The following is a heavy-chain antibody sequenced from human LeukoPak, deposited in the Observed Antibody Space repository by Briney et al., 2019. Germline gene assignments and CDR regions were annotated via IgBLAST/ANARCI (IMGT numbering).Heavy chain of an antibody. Sequence: GGSLRPSCAASGFTVSSNYMSWVRQAPGKGLEWVSVIYSGGSTYYADSVKGRFTISRDNSKNTLYLQMNSLRAEDTAVYYCARERDDLDAFDIWGQGTMVTVSS. V-gene: IGHV3-53*01. CDR3: ARERDDLDAFDI. D-gene: IGHD3-3*01. CDR1: GFTVSSNY. CDR2: IYSGGST. J-gene: IGHJ3*02.